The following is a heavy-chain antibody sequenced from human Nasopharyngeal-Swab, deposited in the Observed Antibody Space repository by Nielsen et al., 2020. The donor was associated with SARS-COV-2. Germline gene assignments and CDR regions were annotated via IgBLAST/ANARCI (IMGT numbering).Heavy chain of an antibody. CDR2: IIPIFGTA. J-gene: IGHJ4*02. CDR3: ARDGSPEVFDY. V-gene: IGHV1-69*05. CDR1: GGTFSSYA. Sequence: SVKVSCKASGGTFSSYAISWVRQAPGQGLEWMGGIIPIFGTANYAQKFQGRVTMTRDTSTSTVYMELSSLRSEDTAVYYCARDGSPEVFDYWGQGTLVTVSS. D-gene: IGHD1-14*01.